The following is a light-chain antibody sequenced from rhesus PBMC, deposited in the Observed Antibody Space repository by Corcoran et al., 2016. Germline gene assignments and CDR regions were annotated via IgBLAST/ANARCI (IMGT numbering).Light chain of an antibody. V-gene: IGLV2-32*02. CDR1: SSDIGGSNS. CDR2: EVT. Sequence: QAALTQPRSVSGSPGQSVTISCTGTSSDIGGSNSVSWYQQHSGTAPKLMISEVTKRPSGVSDRFPGSKSGDTASRTISGLQAEDEADYHCSSYAGSNTFLFGAGTRLTVL. J-gene: IGLJ1*01. CDR3: SSYAGSNTFL.